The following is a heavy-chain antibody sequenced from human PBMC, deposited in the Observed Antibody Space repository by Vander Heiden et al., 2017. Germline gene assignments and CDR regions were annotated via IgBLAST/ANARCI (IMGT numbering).Heavy chain of an antibody. CDR1: GFTFTSSA. CDR2: IVVGSGKT. Sequence: QMQLVQSGPEVKKPGTSVKVSCKASGFTFTSSAVQWVRQARGQRLEWIGWIVVGSGKTNYAQKVQERVTITRDMPTSTAYMELSRMRSEETAVYYCAAVSRGDPADAFDIWGQGTMVTVYS. CDR3: AAVSRGDPADAFDI. D-gene: IGHD2-21*02. V-gene: IGHV1-58*01. J-gene: IGHJ3*02.